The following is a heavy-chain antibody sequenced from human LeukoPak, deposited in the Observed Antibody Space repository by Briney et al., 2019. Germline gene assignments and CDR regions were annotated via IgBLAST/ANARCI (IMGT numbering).Heavy chain of an antibody. Sequence: GGSLRLSCAASGFTFSSYAMTWVRQAPGKELEWLSGISGSGGTTYYADSVKGRFTISRDNSKNTLSLQMNSLRAADTAVYYCGKVVWTVSGPTDYWGQGTLVAVSS. J-gene: IGHJ4*02. CDR1: GFTFSSYA. V-gene: IGHV3-23*01. CDR3: GKVVWTVSGPTDY. CDR2: ISGSGGTT. D-gene: IGHD1-1*01.